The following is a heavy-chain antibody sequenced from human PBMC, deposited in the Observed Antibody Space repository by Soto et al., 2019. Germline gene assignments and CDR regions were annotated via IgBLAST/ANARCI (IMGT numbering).Heavy chain of an antibody. CDR2: IGSAGDP. Sequence: PGGSLRLSCAASGFTFSSSDMHWVRQATGKGLEWVSGIGSAGDPYYAGSVKGRFTISRENAKNSLYLQMNSLRAGDTAVYYCARWNWQQLGFDYWGQGTLVTVSS. V-gene: IGHV3-13*05. CDR3: ARWNWQQLGFDY. D-gene: IGHD6-13*01. CDR1: GFTFSSSD. J-gene: IGHJ4*02.